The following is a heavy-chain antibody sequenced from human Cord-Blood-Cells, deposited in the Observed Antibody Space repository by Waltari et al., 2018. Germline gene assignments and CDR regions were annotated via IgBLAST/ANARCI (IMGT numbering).Heavy chain of an antibody. J-gene: IGHJ5*02. CDR1: GGSFSGYY. D-gene: IGHD2-2*01. CDR2: INHSGST. V-gene: IGHV4-34*01. CDR3: AIGGVPAAMGWFDP. Sequence: QVQLQQWGAGLLKPSETLSLTCAVYGGSFSGYYWSWIRQPPGKGLEWIGEINHSGSTNYNPSLKSRVTISVDTSKNQFSLKLSSVTAADTAVYYCAIGGVPAAMGWFDPWGQGTLVTVSS.